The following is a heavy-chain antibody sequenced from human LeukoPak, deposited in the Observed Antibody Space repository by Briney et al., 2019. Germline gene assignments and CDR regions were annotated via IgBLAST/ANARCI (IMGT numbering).Heavy chain of an antibody. Sequence: QASETLSLTCSVAGGSISGYYWSWIRQPPGKGLGWIGYIYYSGSTNYNPSLKSRVTMSVDTSKNQFSLKLSSVTAADTAVYYCARYGLAYTYDFWGQGTLVTVSS. J-gene: IGHJ4*02. V-gene: IGHV4-59*01. CDR3: ARYGLAYTYDF. D-gene: IGHD3-16*01. CDR2: IYYSGST. CDR1: GGSISGYY.